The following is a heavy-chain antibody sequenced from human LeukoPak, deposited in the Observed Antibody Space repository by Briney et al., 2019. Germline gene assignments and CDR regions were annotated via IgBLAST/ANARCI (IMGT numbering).Heavy chain of an antibody. CDR2: IYYSGST. J-gene: IGHJ3*02. V-gene: IGHV4-59*01. Sequence: SETLSLTCTVSGGSISSYYWSWIRQPPGKGLEWLGYIYYSGSTNYNPSLKSRVTISVDTTKNQFSLKLSSVTAADTAVYYCARAAYSGRYFHAFDIWGQGTMVTVSS. D-gene: IGHD1-26*01. CDR1: GGSISSYY. CDR3: ARAAYSGRYFHAFDI.